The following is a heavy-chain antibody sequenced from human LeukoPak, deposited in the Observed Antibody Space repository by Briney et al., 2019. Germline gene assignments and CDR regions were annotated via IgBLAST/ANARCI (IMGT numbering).Heavy chain of an antibody. CDR2: IFYSGAT. CDR1: GDSISINYN. D-gene: IGHD6-19*01. J-gene: IGHJ4*02. Sequence: PSETLSLTCTVSGDSISINYNWGWIRQPPGKGLEWIGSIFYSGATYYSPSLKSRVIISVDTSKNQFSLKLSSMTAADTAVYYCVRHRQWLLFPDYWGQGTLVTVSS. V-gene: IGHV4-38-2*02. CDR3: VRHRQWLLFPDY.